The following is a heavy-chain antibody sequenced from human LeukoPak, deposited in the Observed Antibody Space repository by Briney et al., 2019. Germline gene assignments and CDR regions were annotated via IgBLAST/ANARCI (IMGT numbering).Heavy chain of an antibody. CDR2: ISGISGST. CDR1: GFTFSSYG. J-gene: IGHJ6*03. V-gene: IGHV3-23*01. Sequence: GGSLRLSCAASGFTFSSYGMSWVRQAPGKGLEWVSAISGISGSTYYADSVKGRFTISRDNSRNTLYLQMNSLRAEDTAVYYCAKGYGWEASYYYYYMDVWGKGTTVTISS. D-gene: IGHD1-26*01. CDR3: AKGYGWEASYYYYYMDV.